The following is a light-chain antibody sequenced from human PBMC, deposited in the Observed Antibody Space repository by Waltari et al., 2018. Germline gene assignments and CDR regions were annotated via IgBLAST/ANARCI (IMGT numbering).Light chain of an antibody. CDR1: SPNIGSNT. CDR3: AAWDDSLNGPNWV. Sequence: QSVLTQPPSASGTPGQRVTISCSGSSPNIGSNTVNWYQQLPGTAPKLLIYSNNQRPSGVPDRFSGCKSGTSASLAISGLQSEDEADYYCAAWDDSLNGPNWVFGGGTKLTVL. J-gene: IGLJ3*02. CDR2: SNN. V-gene: IGLV1-44*01.